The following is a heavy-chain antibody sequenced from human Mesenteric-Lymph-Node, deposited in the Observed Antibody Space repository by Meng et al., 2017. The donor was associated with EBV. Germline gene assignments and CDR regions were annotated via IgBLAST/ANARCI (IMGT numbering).Heavy chain of an antibody. Sequence: QVQLQQWGAGLLKPSETLSLTCAVYGGSLSNYYWSWIRQPPGKGLEWIGEINYRGNTNYNPSLKSRVTVSVDTSKNQVSPKLNSVTAADTAIYYCAGAGYWRFDAWGRGTLVTVSS. CDR3: AGAGYWRFDA. CDR2: INYRGNT. D-gene: IGHD6-13*01. J-gene: IGHJ5*02. V-gene: IGHV4-34*01. CDR1: GGSLSNYY.